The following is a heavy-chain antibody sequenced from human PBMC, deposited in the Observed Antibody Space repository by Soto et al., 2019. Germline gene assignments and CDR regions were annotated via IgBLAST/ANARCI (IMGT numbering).Heavy chain of an antibody. J-gene: IGHJ4*02. CDR3: VVQGATFDY. CDR2: INHDGSEK. V-gene: IGHV3-7*01. D-gene: IGHD1-1*01. CDR1: GFTFTRYW. Sequence: PGGSLRLSCAASGFTFTRYWMSWVRQAPGKGLEWVANINHDGSEKYYVDSVKGRFTISRDNAKNSLYLQMNSLRAEDTAVYYCVVQGATFDYWGQGTLVTVSS.